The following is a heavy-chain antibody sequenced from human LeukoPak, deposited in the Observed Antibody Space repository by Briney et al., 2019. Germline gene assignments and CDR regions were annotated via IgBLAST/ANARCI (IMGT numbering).Heavy chain of an antibody. CDR3: TTLGDNYSGIVGEDY. D-gene: IGHD1-26*01. CDR1: GFTFTNAW. V-gene: IGHV3-15*01. Sequence: GGSLRLSCAASGFTFTNAWMNWVRQGPGKGLVWVGRIKSRTDNATTDYAAPVKGRFTISRDDSKNTLYLQMNSLKTEDTAVYYCTTLGDNYSGIVGEDYWGQGTLVTVSS. J-gene: IGHJ4*02. CDR2: IKSRTDNATT.